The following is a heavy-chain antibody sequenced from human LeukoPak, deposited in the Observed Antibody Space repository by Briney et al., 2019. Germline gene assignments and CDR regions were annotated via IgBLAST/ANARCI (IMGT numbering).Heavy chain of an antibody. D-gene: IGHD3-3*01. J-gene: IGHJ4*02. CDR3: AKDSGDFAPLTDFDY. CDR1: GFTFSSYW. CDR2: ISGSGGST. Sequence: PGGSLRLSCVASGFTFSSYWMTWVRQAPGKGLEWVSAISGSGGSTYYADSVKGRFTISRDDSKNTLYLQMNSLRAEDTAVYYCAKDSGDFAPLTDFDYWGQGTLVTVSS. V-gene: IGHV3-23*01.